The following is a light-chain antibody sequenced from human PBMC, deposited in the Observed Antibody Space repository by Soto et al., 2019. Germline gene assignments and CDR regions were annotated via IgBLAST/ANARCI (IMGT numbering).Light chain of an antibody. CDR3: QQSYSTLIT. Sequence: DIQMTQSPSSLSASVGERVTITCRASQSISSYLNWYQQKPGKAPKLLIYAASSLQSGVPSRFSGNGSGTDFTLTISRLQPEDFATYYCQQSYSTLITFGQGTRLEIK. CDR2: AAS. CDR1: QSISSY. V-gene: IGKV1-39*01. J-gene: IGKJ5*01.